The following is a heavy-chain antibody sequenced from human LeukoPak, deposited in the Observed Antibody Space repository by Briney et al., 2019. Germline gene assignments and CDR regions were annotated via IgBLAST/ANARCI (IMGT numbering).Heavy chain of an antibody. V-gene: IGHV3-23*01. D-gene: IGHD6-25*01. CDR3: VKDYSTIAAAANPLFDY. J-gene: IGHJ4*02. Sequence: GGSLRLSCAASGFTFSSYAMRWVRQAPGKGLEWVSGISGSGGRTYYADSVKGRFTISRDNSKNMLYLQMHSLRVEDTAVYYCVKDYSTIAAAANPLFDYWGQGALVTVSS. CDR1: GFTFSSYA. CDR2: ISGSGGRT.